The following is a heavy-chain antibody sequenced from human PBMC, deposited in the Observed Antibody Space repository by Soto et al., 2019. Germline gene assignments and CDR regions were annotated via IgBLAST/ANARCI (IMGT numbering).Heavy chain of an antibody. D-gene: IGHD1-20*01. J-gene: IGHJ6*02. V-gene: IGHV5-10-1*01. CDR2: IDPSDSYT. Sequence: PGESLKISCNGSGYSFTSYWISWVRQMPGKGLEWMGRIDPSDSYTNYSPSFQGHVTISADKSISTAYLQWSSLKASDTAMYYCASGITGTGYYYYGMDVWGQGTTVTVSS. CDR1: GYSFTSYW. CDR3: ASGITGTGYYYYGMDV.